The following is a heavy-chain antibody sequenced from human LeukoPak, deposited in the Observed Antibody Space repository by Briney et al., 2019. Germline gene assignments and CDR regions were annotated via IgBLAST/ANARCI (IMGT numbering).Heavy chain of an antibody. CDR1: GFIFSDYF. Sequence: GGSLRLSCAASGFIFSDYFMDWVRQAPGRGLEWVARITHKARGYITVYAASVEGRFTISRDDSKSSLDLQMDSLKTGGHAVYYCVRGYIGFGSRGHGSLVTVSS. CDR2: ITHKARGYIT. D-gene: IGHD6-13*01. J-gene: IGHJ4*01. CDR3: VRGYIGFGS. V-gene: IGHV3-72*01.